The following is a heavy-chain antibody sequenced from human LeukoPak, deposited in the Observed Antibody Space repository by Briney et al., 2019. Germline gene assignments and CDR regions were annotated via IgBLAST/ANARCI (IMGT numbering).Heavy chain of an antibody. V-gene: IGHV1-46*03. CDR3: ARVVSRRRDGYMGY. D-gene: IGHD5-24*01. Sequence: ASVKVSCKASGYTFTSYYMHWVRQAPGQGLEWMGIINPNGGSTSYAQKFQGRVTMTRDTSTSTVHMELSSLRSDDTAVYYCARVVSRRRDGYMGYWGQGTLVTVSS. J-gene: IGHJ4*02. CDR1: GYTFTSYY. CDR2: INPNGGST.